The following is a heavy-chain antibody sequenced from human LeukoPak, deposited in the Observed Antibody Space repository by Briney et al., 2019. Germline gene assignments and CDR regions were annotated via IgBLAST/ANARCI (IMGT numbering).Heavy chain of an antibody. Sequence: GGSLRLSCAASGFTFSSYDMSRVRQAPGKGLEWVSTISDSGHSTAYADSVKGRFTIFRDNSKNTLYLQMNSLRAEDTAVYYCAKSSLRWTDYFDYWGQGTLVTVSS. J-gene: IGHJ4*02. D-gene: IGHD4-23*01. CDR1: GFTFSSYD. CDR2: ISDSGHST. CDR3: AKSSLRWTDYFDY. V-gene: IGHV3-23*01.